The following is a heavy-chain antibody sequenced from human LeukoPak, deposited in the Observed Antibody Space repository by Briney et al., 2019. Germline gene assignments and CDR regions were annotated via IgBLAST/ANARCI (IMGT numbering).Heavy chain of an antibody. V-gene: IGHV4-4*07. J-gene: IGHJ6*03. CDR1: GGSISSYY. Sequence: KPSETLSLTCTVSGGSISSYYWTWIRQPAGKGLEYIGRIYASGSIDYNPSLKSRVTLSVDSSNNQFSLNLTSVTAADTALYYCARSARFNYFYMDVWGKAWSVTVSS. CDR2: IYASGSI. D-gene: IGHD2-15*01. CDR3: ARSARFNYFYMDV.